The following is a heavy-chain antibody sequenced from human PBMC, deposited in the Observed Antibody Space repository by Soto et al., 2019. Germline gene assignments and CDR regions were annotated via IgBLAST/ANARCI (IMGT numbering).Heavy chain of an antibody. CDR3: AKGGHCSSTSCYTNYYYGMDV. CDR2: ISYDGSNK. V-gene: IGHV3-30*18. CDR1: GFSFSSYG. Sequence: QVQLVESGGGVVQPGRSLRLSCAATGFSFSSYGMHWVRQAPGKGLEWVAVISYDGSNKYYADSVKGRFTISRDNSKNTLYLQMNSLRAEDTAVYYCAKGGHCSSTSCYTNYYYGMDVWGQGTTVTDSS. J-gene: IGHJ6*02. D-gene: IGHD2-2*02.